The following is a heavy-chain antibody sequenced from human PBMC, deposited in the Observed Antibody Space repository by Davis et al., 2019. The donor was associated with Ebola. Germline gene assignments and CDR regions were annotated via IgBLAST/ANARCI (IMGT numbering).Heavy chain of an antibody. Sequence: GESLKISCAASGFTFSSYGMHWVRQAPGKGLEWVAVIWYDGSNKYYADSVKGRFTISRDNSKNTLYLQMNSLRAEGTAVYYCARDGSPQQGAFDIWGQGTMVTVSS. CDR2: IWYDGSNK. J-gene: IGHJ3*02. D-gene: IGHD2-2*01. CDR3: ARDGSPQQGAFDI. V-gene: IGHV3-33*01. CDR1: GFTFSSYG.